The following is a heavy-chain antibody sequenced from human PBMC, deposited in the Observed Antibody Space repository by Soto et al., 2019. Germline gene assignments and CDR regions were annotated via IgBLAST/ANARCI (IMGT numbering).Heavy chain of an antibody. CDR1: GGTFSSYA. J-gene: IGHJ4*02. D-gene: IGHD5-12*01. V-gene: IGHV1-69*13. CDR3: ARDRGLVVEMATTTTFDY. CDR2: IIPIFGTA. Sequence: SVKVSCKASGGTFSSYAISWVRQAPGQGLEWMGGIIPIFGTANYAQKFQGRVTITADESTSTAYMELSSLRSEDTAVYYCARDRGLVVEMATTTTFDYWGQGTLVTVSS.